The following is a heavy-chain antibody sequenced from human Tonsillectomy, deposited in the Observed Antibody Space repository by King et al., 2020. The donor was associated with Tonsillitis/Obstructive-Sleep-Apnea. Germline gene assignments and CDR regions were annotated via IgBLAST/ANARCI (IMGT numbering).Heavy chain of an antibody. CDR1: GFTFSSYP. Sequence: HVQLVESGGGVVQPGRSLRLSCAASGFTFSSYPMHWVRQAPGKGLEWVAVISYDGSNKYYADSVKGRFTISRDNSKNTLYLQMNSLRAEDTAIYYCAGDGGGRQWPFHFDYWGQGTLVTVSS. D-gene: IGHD6-19*01. V-gene: IGHV3-30*04. J-gene: IGHJ4*02. CDR3: AGDGGGRQWPFHFDY. CDR2: ISYDGSNK.